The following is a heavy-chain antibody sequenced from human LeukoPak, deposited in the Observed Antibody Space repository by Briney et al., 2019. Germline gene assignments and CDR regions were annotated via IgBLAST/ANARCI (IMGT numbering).Heavy chain of an antibody. J-gene: IGHJ3*02. Sequence: GGSLRLSCAASGFTVSSNYMSWVRQAPGKGLEWVANIKQDGSEKHYVDSVNGRFTISRDNAKNSLFLQMNSLRAEDTAMYYCARDHRVVGATGSCDIWGQGTMVTASS. CDR2: IKQDGSEK. D-gene: IGHD1-26*01. V-gene: IGHV3-7*01. CDR1: GFTVSSNY. CDR3: ARDHRVVGATGSCDI.